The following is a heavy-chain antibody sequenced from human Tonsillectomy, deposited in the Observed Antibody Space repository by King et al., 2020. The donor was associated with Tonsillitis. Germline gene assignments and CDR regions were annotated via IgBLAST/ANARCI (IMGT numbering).Heavy chain of an antibody. V-gene: IGHV4-59*01. CDR2: IYYSGST. Sequence: QLQESGPGLVKPSETLSLTCTVSGGSIRSYYWSWIRQPPRKGLEWIGYIYYSGSTNYNPSLRCRVTISVDTSNNQFSLKLSAVTAADTAVYYCARGLSMITFGGVVSIDAFDMWGQGTMVTVSS. D-gene: IGHD3-16*01. CDR3: ARGLSMITFGGVVSIDAFDM. CDR1: GGSIRSYY. J-gene: IGHJ3*02.